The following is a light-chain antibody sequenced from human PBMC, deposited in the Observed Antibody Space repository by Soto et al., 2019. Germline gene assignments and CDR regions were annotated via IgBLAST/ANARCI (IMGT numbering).Light chain of an antibody. Sequence: QSVLTQPPSASGTPGQRVTISCSGSSSNIGTSSVYWYQRLPGTAPRLLIHSDYKRPSGVPDRFSGSKSGTSASMASSGLRSEDEADYYCATWDDSLSAVVFGGGTKLTVL. V-gene: IGLV1-47*02. CDR2: SDY. CDR1: SSNIGTSS. J-gene: IGLJ2*01. CDR3: ATWDDSLSAVV.